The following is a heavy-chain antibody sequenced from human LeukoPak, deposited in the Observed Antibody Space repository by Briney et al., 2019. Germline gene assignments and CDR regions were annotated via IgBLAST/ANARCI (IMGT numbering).Heavy chain of an antibody. D-gene: IGHD3-22*01. J-gene: IGHJ5*02. CDR3: VKDTQFDSEISGYEWSDP. CDR2: MNWNGGIT. Sequence: GRSLRLSCAASGLTFDDYAMHWVRQAPGRGLEWVSGMNWNGGITGYADSVKGRFAISRDNAKNSLYLQMNRLRAEDTALYYCVKDTQFDSEISGYEWSDPWGQGTLVIVSS. V-gene: IGHV3-9*01. CDR1: GLTFDDYA.